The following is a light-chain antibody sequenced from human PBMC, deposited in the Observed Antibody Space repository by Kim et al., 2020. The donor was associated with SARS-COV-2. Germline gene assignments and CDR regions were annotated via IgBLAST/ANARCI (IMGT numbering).Light chain of an antibody. CDR2: EDS. J-gene: IGLJ2*01. V-gene: IGLV3-1*01. CDR1: KLGDKN. CDR3: QAWDSSTVV. Sequence: SYELTQPPSVSVSPGQTASITCSGDKLGDKNVCWYQQKPGQSPVLVIYEDSKRPSGIPERVSGSNSGNTATLTISGTQAMDEAYYFCQAWDSSTVVFGGGTKVTVL.